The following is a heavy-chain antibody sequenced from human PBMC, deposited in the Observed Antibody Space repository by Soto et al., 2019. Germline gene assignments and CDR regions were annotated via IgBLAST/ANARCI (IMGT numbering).Heavy chain of an antibody. CDR2: VSYSGTT. CDR1: GGSVNNKTYY. V-gene: IGHV4-61*01. J-gene: IGHJ4*02. D-gene: IGHD3-9*01. Sequence: SETLSLTCSVSGGSVNNKTYYWSWIRQPPGKRLEWIGYVSYSGTTNYNPSLKTRVTISIDMSKNQFSLRLSSVTAADTALYYCARTTAVPNTLRSRYFFDFWGQGTLVTVSS. CDR3: ARTTAVPNTLRSRYFFDF.